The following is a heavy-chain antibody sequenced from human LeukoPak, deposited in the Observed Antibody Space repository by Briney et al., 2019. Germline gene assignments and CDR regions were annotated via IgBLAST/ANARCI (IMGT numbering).Heavy chain of an antibody. V-gene: IGHV1-69*04. J-gene: IGHJ5*02. CDR1: GGTFSSYA. Sequence: SVKVSCKASGGTFSSYAISWVRQAPGQGLEWMGRIIPILGIANYAQKFQGRVTITADKSTSTAYMELSSLRSEDTAVYYCARGHGYNWKGNWFDPWGQGTLVTVSS. CDR2: IIPILGIA. CDR3: ARGHGYNWKGNWFDP. D-gene: IGHD1-1*01.